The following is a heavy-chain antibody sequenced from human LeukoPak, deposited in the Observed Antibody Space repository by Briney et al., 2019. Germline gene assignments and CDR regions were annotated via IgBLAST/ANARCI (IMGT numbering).Heavy chain of an antibody. CDR1: GFTFSNYY. V-gene: IGHV3-11*01. D-gene: IGHD4-17*01. CDR2: ISSSGSTI. CDR3: AASYGDYPFDY. Sequence: GGSLRLSCAASGFTFSNYYMSWIRQAPGKGLEWVSYISSSGSTIYYADSVKGRFTISRDNAKNSLYLQMNSLRAEDTAVYYCAASYGDYPFDYWGQGTLVTVSS. J-gene: IGHJ4*02.